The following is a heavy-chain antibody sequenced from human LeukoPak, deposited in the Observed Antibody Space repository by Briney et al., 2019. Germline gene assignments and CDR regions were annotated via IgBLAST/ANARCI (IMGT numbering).Heavy chain of an antibody. CDR1: GGSISRGSYY. CDR3: GRDRRATYYYDSSGYYSDF. D-gene: IGHD3-22*01. J-gene: IGHJ4*02. V-gene: IGHV4-39*07. Sequence: SETLSLTCTVSGGSISRGSYYWGWLRQPPGTGLQWIGSISYSGNTYSNPSVASRVTMSVDTSKNQFSLKLSSVTAADTAVDYCGRDRRATYYYDSSGYYSDFWGQGTLVTVSS. CDR2: ISYSGNT.